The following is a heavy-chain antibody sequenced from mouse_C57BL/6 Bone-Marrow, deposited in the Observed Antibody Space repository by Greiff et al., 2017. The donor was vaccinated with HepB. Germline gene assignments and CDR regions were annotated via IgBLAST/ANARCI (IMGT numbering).Heavy chain of an antibody. CDR1: GYTFTSYW. CDR2: IDPSDSYT. V-gene: IGHV1-59*01. D-gene: IGHD2-3*01. CDR3: ARWGDGYLFAY. J-gene: IGHJ3*01. Sequence: QVQLQQPGAELVRPGTSVKLSCKASGYTFTSYWMHWVKQRPGQGLEWIGVIDPSDSYTNYNQKFKGKATLTVDTSSSTAYMQLSSLTSEDSAVYYCARWGDGYLFAYWGQGTLVTVSA.